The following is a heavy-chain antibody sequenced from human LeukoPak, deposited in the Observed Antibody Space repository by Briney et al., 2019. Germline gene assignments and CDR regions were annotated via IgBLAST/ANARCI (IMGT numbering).Heavy chain of an antibody. J-gene: IGHJ6*03. V-gene: IGHV3-7*01. CDR2: IKQDGSEK. D-gene: IGHD2-2*01. CDR3: ARDDIVVVPAVIPYMDV. Sequence: GGSLRLSCGVSGFTFSSYWMSWVRQAPGKGLEWVANIKQDGSEKYYVDSVKGRFTISRDNAKNSLYLQMNSLRAEDTAVYYCARDDIVVVPAVIPYMDVWGKGTTVTVSS. CDR1: GFTFSSYW.